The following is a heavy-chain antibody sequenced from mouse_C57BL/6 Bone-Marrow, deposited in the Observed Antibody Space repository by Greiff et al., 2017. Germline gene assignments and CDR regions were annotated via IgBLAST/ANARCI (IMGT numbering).Heavy chain of an antibody. D-gene: IGHD2-5*01. J-gene: IGHJ3*01. CDR1: GFSFTSYG. V-gene: IGHV2-3*01. CDR3: AKGVYYSNYAWFAY. CDR2: IWGDGST. Sequence: QVQLQQSGPGLVGPSPSLSITCTVSGFSFTSYGVSWVRQPPGQGLEWLGVIWGDGSTTYHSALISRLSISKANSKSQVFSKLNIRQTDDTATYDYAKGVYYSNYAWFAYWGQGTLVTVSA.